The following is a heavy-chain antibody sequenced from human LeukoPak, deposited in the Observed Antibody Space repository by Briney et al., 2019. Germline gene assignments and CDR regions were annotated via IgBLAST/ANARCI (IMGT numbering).Heavy chain of an antibody. CDR1: GFTFDDYG. CDR3: ARGGRGYSGSYWGMFGY. J-gene: IGHJ4*02. V-gene: IGHV3-20*04. CDR2: INWNGGST. D-gene: IGHD1-26*01. Sequence: GGSLRLSCAASGFTFDDYGMSWVRQAPGKGLEWVSGINWNGGSTGYADSVKGRFTISRDNAKNSLYLQMNSLRAEDTALYYCARGGRGYSGSYWGMFGYGGQGTLVTVSS.